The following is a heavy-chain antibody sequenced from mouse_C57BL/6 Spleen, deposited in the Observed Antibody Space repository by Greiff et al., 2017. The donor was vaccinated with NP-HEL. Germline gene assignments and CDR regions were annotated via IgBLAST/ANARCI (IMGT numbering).Heavy chain of an antibody. CDR1: GYTFTSYW. Sequence: QVHVKQPGAELVMPGASVKLSCKASGYTFTSYWMHWVKQRPGQGLEWIGEIDPSDSYTNYNQKFKGKSTLTVDKSSSTAYMQLSSLTSEDSAVYYCAIYYGLRGFAYWGQGTLVTVSA. CDR2: IDPSDSYT. D-gene: IGHD2-2*01. J-gene: IGHJ3*01. V-gene: IGHV1-69*01. CDR3: AIYYGLRGFAY.